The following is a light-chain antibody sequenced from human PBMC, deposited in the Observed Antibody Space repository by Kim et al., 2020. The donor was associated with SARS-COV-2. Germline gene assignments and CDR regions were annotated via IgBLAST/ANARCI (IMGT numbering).Light chain of an antibody. Sequence: SYELTQPPSVSVAPGKTAWITCGGNNIGDKNVHWYHQKPGQAPVLVVYDDSARPSGIPERFSGSNSANTATLTISRVEAGDEADYYCQVWDSVSDHVVFG. CDR2: DDS. J-gene: IGLJ2*01. CDR3: QVWDSVSDHVV. V-gene: IGLV3-21*03. CDR1: NIGDKN.